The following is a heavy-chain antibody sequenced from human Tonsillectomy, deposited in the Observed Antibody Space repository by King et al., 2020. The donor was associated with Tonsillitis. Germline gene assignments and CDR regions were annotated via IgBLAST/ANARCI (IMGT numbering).Heavy chain of an antibody. V-gene: IGHV4-39*07. J-gene: IGHJ4*02. D-gene: IGHD6-13*01. CDR1: GGSISSSSYY. Sequence: LQLQESGPGLVKPSETLSLTCTVSGGSISSSSYYWGWIRQPPGKGLEWIGSIYYSGSTYYNPSLKSRVTISVDTSKNQFSLKLSSVTAADTAVYYCARHSAGLEIDYWGQGTLVTVSS. CDR3: ARHSAGLEIDY. CDR2: IYYSGST.